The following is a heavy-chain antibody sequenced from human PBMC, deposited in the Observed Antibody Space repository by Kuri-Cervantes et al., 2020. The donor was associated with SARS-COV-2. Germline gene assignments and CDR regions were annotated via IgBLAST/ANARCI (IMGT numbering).Heavy chain of an antibody. V-gene: IGHV4-39*07. J-gene: IGHJ5*02. CDR2: IYYSGNN. D-gene: IGHD6-13*01. CDR3: ARVTGSSSWYDSRPNHNWFDP. CDR1: GGSISSSIYY. Sequence: SCSVSGGSISSSIYYWGWIRQPQGKGLEWIGSIYYSGNNYHNPSLKSRVTISVDTSKNHFSLKLSSVTAADTAVYYCARVTGSSSWYDSRPNHNWFDPWGQGTLVTVSS.